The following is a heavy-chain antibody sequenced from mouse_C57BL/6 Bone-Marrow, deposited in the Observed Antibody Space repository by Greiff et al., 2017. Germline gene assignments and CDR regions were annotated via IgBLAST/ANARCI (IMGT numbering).Heavy chain of an antibody. CDR2: ISSGSSTI. V-gene: IGHV5-17*01. J-gene: IGHJ3*01. D-gene: IGHD4-1*01. Sequence: DVHLVESGGGLVKPGGSLKLSCAASGFTFSDYGMHWVRQAPEKGLEWVAYISSGSSTIYYADTVKGRFTISRDNAKNTLFLQMTSLRSEDTAMYYCARRTGTGGAWFAYWGQGTLVTVSA. CDR1: GFTFSDYG. CDR3: ARRTGTGGAWFAY.